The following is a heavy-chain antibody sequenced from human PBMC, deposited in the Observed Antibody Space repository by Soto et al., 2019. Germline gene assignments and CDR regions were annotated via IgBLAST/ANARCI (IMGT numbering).Heavy chain of an antibody. CDR2: ISSSSSYI. D-gene: IGHD1-20*01. CDR1: GFTFSSYS. V-gene: IGHV3-21*01. Sequence: GGSLRLSCAASGFTFSSYSMNWVRQAPGKGLEWVSSISSSSSYIYYADSVKGRFTISRDNAKNSLYLQMNSLRAEDTAVYYCARGGTYNWNHPYVRSFDYWGQGTPGHRLL. J-gene: IGHJ4*02. CDR3: ARGGTYNWNHPYVRSFDY.